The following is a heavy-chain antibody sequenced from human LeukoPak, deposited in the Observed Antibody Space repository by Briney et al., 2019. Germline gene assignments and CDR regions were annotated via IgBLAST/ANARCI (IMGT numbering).Heavy chain of an antibody. V-gene: IGHV4-39*07. Sequence: PSETLSLTCTVSGGSISSSSYYWGWIRQPPGKGLEWIGSIYHSGSTNYNPSLKSRVTISVDKSKNQFSLKLSSVTAADTAVYYCAREEYSSSWVIDYWGQGTLVTVSS. CDR1: GGSISSSSYY. CDR3: AREEYSSSWVIDY. J-gene: IGHJ4*02. D-gene: IGHD6-13*01. CDR2: IYHSGST.